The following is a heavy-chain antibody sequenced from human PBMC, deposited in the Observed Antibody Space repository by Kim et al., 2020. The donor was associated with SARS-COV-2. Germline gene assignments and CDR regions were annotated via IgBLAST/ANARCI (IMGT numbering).Heavy chain of an antibody. D-gene: IGHD3-10*01. CDR2: IYYSGST. V-gene: IGHV4-59*13. Sequence: SETLSLTCTVSGGSISSYYWSWIRQPPGKGLEWIGYIYYSGSTNYNPSLKSRVTISVDTSKNQFSLKLSSVTAADTAVYYCARVPYGSGYGMDVWGQGTTVTVSS. CDR3: ARVPYGSGYGMDV. CDR1: GGSISSYY. J-gene: IGHJ6*02.